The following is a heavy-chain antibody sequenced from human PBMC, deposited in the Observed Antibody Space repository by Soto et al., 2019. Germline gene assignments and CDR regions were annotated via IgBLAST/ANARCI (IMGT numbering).Heavy chain of an antibody. CDR2: IIPIFGTA. J-gene: IGHJ3*02. CDR1: GGTFSSYA. V-gene: IGHV1-69*06. D-gene: IGHD6-19*01. CDR3: ARGADSSGETSDAFDI. Sequence: QVQLVQSGAEVKKPGSSVKVSCKASGGTFSSYAISWVRQAPGQGLEWMGGIIPIFGTANYAQKFQGRVTITADKSTSTAYMELSGLRSEDTAVYYCARGADSSGETSDAFDIWGQGTMVTVSS.